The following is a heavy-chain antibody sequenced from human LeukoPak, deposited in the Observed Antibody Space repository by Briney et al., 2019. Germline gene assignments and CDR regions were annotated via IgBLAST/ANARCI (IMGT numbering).Heavy chain of an antibody. V-gene: IGHV5-51*01. D-gene: IGHD3-3*01. J-gene: IGHJ4*02. CDR3: YNFWSGIGRGYFHY. CDR2: IYPGDSDT. CDR1: GSRFTSYW. Sequence: GESLKISCKGSGSRFTSYWIGWVRQMPGKGLEWMGIIYPGDSDTRYSPSFQGQVTISADKSISTAYLQWSSLKASDTAMYYCYNFWSGIGRGYFHYWGQGTLVTVSS.